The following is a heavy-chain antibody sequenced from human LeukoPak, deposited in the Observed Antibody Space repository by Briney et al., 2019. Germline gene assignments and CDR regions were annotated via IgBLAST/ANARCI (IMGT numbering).Heavy chain of an antibody. V-gene: IGHV4-34*01. Sequence: GSLRLSCAASGFTFSSYWSWIRQPPGKGLEWLGEINHSGTANHNPSLKSRVAISVDTSKNQFSLKVNSVTAADTAVYYCARGGFTVTTYDYYGMDVWGQGTTVTVSS. J-gene: IGHJ6*02. CDR2: INHSGTA. CDR1: GFTFSSY. CDR3: ARGGFTVTTYDYYGMDV. D-gene: IGHD4-17*01.